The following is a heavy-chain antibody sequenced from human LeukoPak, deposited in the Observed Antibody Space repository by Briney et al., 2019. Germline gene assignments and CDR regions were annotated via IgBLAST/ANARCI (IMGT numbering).Heavy chain of an antibody. CDR3: AKTRGTRAFYYYYMNV. J-gene: IGHJ6*03. V-gene: IGHV3-33*06. CDR2: SWSDGSSE. D-gene: IGHD3-10*01. CDR1: GFTFSNYG. Sequence: GGSLRLSCAASGFTFSNYGMQWVRQAPGKGLDWVVLSWSDGSSEWYADSVKGRVTISRDNSKNTLYLEMTSLRAEDTAVYYCAKTRGTRAFYYYYMNVWGQGTTVTVSS.